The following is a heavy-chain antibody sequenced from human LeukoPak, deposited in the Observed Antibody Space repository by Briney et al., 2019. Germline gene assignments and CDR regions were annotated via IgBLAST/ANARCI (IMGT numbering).Heavy chain of an antibody. J-gene: IGHJ4*02. CDR3: ARQRYYYDSSGYYFTSRFDY. V-gene: IGHV4-39*01. Sequence: PSETLSLTCTVSGGSISSYYWGWIRQPPGKGLEWIGSIYYSGSTYYNPSLKSRVTISVDTSKNQFSLKLSSVTAADTAVYYCARQRYYYDSSGYYFTSRFDYWGQGTLVTVSS. D-gene: IGHD3-22*01. CDR2: IYYSGST. CDR1: GGSISSYY.